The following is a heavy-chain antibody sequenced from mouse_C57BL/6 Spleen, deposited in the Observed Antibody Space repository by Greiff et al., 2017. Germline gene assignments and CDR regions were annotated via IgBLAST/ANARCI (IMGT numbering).Heavy chain of an antibody. CDR1: GYAFRSSW. D-gene: IGHD2-1*01. J-gene: IGHJ4*01. V-gene: IGHV1-82*01. CDR3: ARTIYYGNYRAKDY. Sequence: QVQLQQSGPELVKPGASVKISCKASGYAFRSSWMTWVKQRPGKGLEWIGLIYPGDGDTNYNGQFKGKATLTADKSSSTAYMQLSSVTSKDSAVYSCARTIYYGNYRAKDYWGQGTSVTVSS. CDR2: IYPGDGDT.